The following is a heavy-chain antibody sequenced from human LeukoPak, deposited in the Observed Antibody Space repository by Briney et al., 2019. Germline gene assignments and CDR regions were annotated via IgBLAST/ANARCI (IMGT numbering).Heavy chain of an antibody. V-gene: IGHV1-2*02. D-gene: IGHD2-15*01. CDR3: ARMVVGATNWFDP. CDR1: GYTFTGYY. J-gene: IGHJ5*02. CDR2: INPNSGGT. Sequence: ASVKVSCKASGYTFTGYYMHWVRQAPGQGLEWMGWINPNSGGTNYAQKFQGRVTMTRDTSISTAYMELSRLRSDDTAVYYCARMVVGATNWFDPWGQGTLVTVSS.